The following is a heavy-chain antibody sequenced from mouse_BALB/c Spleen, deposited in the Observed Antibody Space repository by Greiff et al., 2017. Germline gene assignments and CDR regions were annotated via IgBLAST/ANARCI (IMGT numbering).Heavy chain of an antibody. V-gene: IGHV14-3*02. Sequence: VQLQQSGAELVKPGASVKLSCTASGFNIKDTYMHWVKQRPEQGLEWIGRIDPANGDTKYDPKFQGKATITADTSSNTAYLQLSSLTSEDTAVYYCARYDWYFDVWGAGTTVTVSS. CDR3: ARYDWYFDV. CDR2: IDPANGDT. J-gene: IGHJ1*01. D-gene: IGHD2-14*01. CDR1: GFNIKDTY.